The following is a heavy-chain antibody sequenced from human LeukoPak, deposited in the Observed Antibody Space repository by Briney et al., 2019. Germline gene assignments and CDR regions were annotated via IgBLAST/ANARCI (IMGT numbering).Heavy chain of an antibody. CDR1: GFTFSDYY. Sequence: GGSLRLSCAASGFTFSDYYMSWIRQAPGKGLEWVSYISSSGSTIYYADSVKGRFTISRDNAKNSLYLQMNSLRAEDTAVYYCAKDRLRFLEWLFDYWGQGTLVTVSS. CDR3: AKDRLRFLEWLFDY. J-gene: IGHJ4*02. CDR2: ISSSGSTI. D-gene: IGHD3-3*01. V-gene: IGHV3-11*01.